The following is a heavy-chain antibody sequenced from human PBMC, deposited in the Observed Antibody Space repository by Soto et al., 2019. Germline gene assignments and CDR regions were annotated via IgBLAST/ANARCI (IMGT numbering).Heavy chain of an antibody. Sequence: HPGGSLRLSCAASGFTFSSYGMHWVRQAPGKGLEWVAVISYDGRNKYYADSVKGRFTISRDNSKNTLYLQMNSLRAEDTAVYYCAKESLSSDYDILTGYYIKYGMDVWGQGTTVTVSS. D-gene: IGHD3-9*01. CDR1: GFTFSSYG. CDR3: AKESLSSDYDILTGYYIKYGMDV. CDR2: ISYDGRNK. V-gene: IGHV3-30*18. J-gene: IGHJ6*02.